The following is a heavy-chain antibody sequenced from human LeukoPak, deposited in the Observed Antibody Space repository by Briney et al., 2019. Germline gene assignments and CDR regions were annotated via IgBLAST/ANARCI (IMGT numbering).Heavy chain of an antibody. CDR1: GGSIGSGSYY. CDR2: IYTSGST. D-gene: IGHD3-22*01. J-gene: IGHJ6*03. V-gene: IGHV4-61*02. CDR3: ARDRVDYYDSSGYYSRVYYMDV. Sequence: SETLSLTCTVSGGSIGSGSYYWSWIRQPAGKGLEWIGRIYTSGSTNYNPSLKSPVTISVDTSKNQFSLKLSSVTAADTAVYYCARDRVDYYDSSGYYSRVYYMDVWGKGTTVTISS.